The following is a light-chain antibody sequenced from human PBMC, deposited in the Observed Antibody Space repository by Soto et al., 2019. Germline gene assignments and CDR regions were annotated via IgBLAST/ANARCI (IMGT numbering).Light chain of an antibody. V-gene: IGKV1-39*01. CDR1: QSISTY. J-gene: IGKJ1*01. CDR3: QQSYNAPRT. CDR2: GAS. Sequence: DVQMTQSPSSLSASVGDRVTITCRASQSISTYLNWYQQKPGKAPKLLIHGASTLQSGVPSRFSGSGSGTDFTLTIDSLQPEDFVTYYCQQSYNAPRTFGQGTKVDIK.